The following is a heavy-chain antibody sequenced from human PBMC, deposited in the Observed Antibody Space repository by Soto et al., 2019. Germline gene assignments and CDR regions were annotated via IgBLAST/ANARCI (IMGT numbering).Heavy chain of an antibody. Sequence: ASVKVSCKASGYTFTGYYMHWVRQAPGQGLEWMGIINPSSGSTSYAQKFQGRVTMTRDTSTSTVYMELSSLRSEDTAVYYCARDYYDILTGYTGPNYYGMDVWGQGTTVTVSS. CDR3: ARDYYDILTGYTGPNYYGMDV. CDR2: INPSSGST. J-gene: IGHJ6*02. CDR1: GYTFTGYY. D-gene: IGHD3-9*01. V-gene: IGHV1-46*01.